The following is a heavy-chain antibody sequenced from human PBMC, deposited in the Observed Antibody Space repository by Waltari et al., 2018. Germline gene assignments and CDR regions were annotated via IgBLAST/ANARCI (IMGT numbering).Heavy chain of an antibody. V-gene: IGHV1-2*02. J-gene: IGHJ4*01. CDR2: INCNTGDR. Sequence: QVQLVQSGAEVKKPGASVKVSCKTSGYTFTAYYMHCVRQAPGQGLEWMGWINCNTGDRDYAQKFRGRVTMTRETSLTTVYMEMNRLTSDDTAVYYCAREDIVATKVFDDWGHGTLVTVSS. D-gene: IGHD5-12*01. CDR1: GYTFTAYY. CDR3: AREDIVATKVFDD.